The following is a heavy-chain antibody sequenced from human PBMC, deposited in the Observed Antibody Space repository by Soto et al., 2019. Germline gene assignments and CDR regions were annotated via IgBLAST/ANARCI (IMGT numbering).Heavy chain of an antibody. CDR2: ISSSGNT. Sequence: PSETLSLTCTVSDGSISNFYWSWIRQPPGKGLEWIGYISSSGNTNYNPSLKSRVSISVDTSKNQFSLNLTSVTAAHTAVYYCARAPMVLNRCYCDSWRQGPPVTVS. D-gene: IGHD3-10*01. J-gene: IGHJ4*02. V-gene: IGHV4-59*01. CDR1: DGSISNFY. CDR3: ARAPMVLNRCYCDS.